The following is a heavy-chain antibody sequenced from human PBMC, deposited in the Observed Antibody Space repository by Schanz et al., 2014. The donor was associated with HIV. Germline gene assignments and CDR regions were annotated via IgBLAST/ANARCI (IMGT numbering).Heavy chain of an antibody. CDR2: ISYDGRNK. V-gene: IGHV3-30*03. Sequence: QVQLVESGGGVVQPGRSLRLSCAASGFSFRNFGMHWVRQAPGEGLGWVAVISYDGRNKYYADSVKGRLTISRDNSKNTLYLQMKSLRREDTAVYGCARQGLRFSFWLDYWGQGTPVTVS. D-gene: IGHD4-17*01. CDR1: GFSFRNFG. J-gene: IGHJ4*02. CDR3: ARQGLRFSFWLDY.